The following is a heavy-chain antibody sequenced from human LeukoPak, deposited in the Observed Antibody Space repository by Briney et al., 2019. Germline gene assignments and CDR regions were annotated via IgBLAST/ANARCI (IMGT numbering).Heavy chain of an antibody. V-gene: IGHV1-69*02. CDR1: GGTLRRHT. CDR3: ASRSHKTIVGADTREVGDY. D-gene: IGHD6-19*01. J-gene: IGHJ4*02. Sequence: SVKVSCKASGGTLRRHTISWVRQAPGQGLEWMGRIIPMMGIANYAQKFQGRVTISADTSTDTAYMDLISLRSEDTAVYYCASRSHKTIVGADTREVGDYWGQGTLVTVSS. CDR2: IIPMMGIA.